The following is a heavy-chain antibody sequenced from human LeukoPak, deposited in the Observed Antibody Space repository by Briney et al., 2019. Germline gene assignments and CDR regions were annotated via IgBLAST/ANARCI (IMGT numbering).Heavy chain of an antibody. Sequence: PGRSLRLSCAASGFTFSSYGMHWVRQAPGKGLEWVAVIWYDGSNKYYADSVKGRFTISRDNSKNTLYLQMNSLRAEDTAVYYCARDHRIVGYCSGGSCYSGAFDIWGQGTMVPVSS. CDR3: ARDHRIVGYCSGGSCYSGAFDI. CDR2: IWYDGSNK. D-gene: IGHD2-15*01. V-gene: IGHV3-33*01. J-gene: IGHJ3*02. CDR1: GFTFSSYG.